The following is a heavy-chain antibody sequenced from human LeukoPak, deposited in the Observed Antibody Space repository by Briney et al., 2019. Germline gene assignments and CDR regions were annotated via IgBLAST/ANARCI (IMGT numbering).Heavy chain of an antibody. D-gene: IGHD4-17*01. CDR1: GASLSFTSHS. CDR3: ARLPTGFPNWFDT. CDR2: FHSSGSS. J-gene: IGHJ5*02. V-gene: IGHV4-39*01. Sequence: SETLSLTCTVSGASLSFTSHSWGWVRQSPGKGLEWMATFHSSGSSFYNPSLQSRVTISADTSKSQSSLNLSSVTAADTAVYYCARLPTGFPNWFDTWGQETLVTVSS.